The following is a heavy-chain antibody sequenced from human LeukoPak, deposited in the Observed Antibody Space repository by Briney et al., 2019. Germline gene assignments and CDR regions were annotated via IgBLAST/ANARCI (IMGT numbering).Heavy chain of an antibody. J-gene: IGHJ3*02. D-gene: IGHD3-9*01. Sequence: GESLKISCKGFGYTFTTYWIGWVRQMPGKGLEWMGIIYPGDSDTRYSPSFQGQVTISADKSISTAYLQWSSLKASDTAMYYCARHVSGERYFDWLSYAFDIWGQGTMVTVSS. CDR2: IYPGDSDT. CDR3: ARHVSGERYFDWLSYAFDI. CDR1: GYTFTTYW. V-gene: IGHV5-51*01.